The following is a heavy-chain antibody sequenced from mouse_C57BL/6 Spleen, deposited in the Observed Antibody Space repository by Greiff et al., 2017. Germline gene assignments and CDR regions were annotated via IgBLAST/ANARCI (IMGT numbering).Heavy chain of an antibody. CDR2: IRHKANGYTT. D-gene: IGHD1-1*01. CDR3: SRRHYGSSLAY. J-gene: IGHJ3*01. V-gene: IGHV7-3*01. CDR1: GFTFTDYY. Sequence: DVQLVESGGGLVQPGGSLSLSCAASGFTFTDYYMSWVRQPPGKALEWLGFIRHKANGYTTEYSASVKGRFTISRDNSQIILYLRMNALSAEDSATYSCSRRHYGSSLAYWGQGTLVTVSA.